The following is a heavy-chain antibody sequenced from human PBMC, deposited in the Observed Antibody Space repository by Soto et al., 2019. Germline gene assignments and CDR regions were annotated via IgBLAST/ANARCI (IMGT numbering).Heavy chain of an antibody. CDR1: GFTFSDHY. Sequence: PGGSLRLSCAASGFTFSDHYMDWVRQAPGKGLEWVGRTRNKANSYTTEYAASVKGRFTISRDDSKNSLYLQMNSLKTEDTAVYYCARGGYYYDSSGYYFDYWGQGTLVTVSS. J-gene: IGHJ4*02. CDR3: ARGGYYYDSSGYYFDY. D-gene: IGHD3-22*01. V-gene: IGHV3-72*01. CDR2: TRNKANSYTT.